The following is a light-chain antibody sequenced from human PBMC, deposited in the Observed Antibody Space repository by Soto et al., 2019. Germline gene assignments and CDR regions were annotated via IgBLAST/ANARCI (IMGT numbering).Light chain of an antibody. CDR2: EGS. CDR3: CSYAGSTTFGVL. CDR1: SSDVGNYNL. J-gene: IGLJ2*01. V-gene: IGLV2-23*03. Sequence: QSALTQPASVSGSPGQSITISCTGTSSDVGNYNLVSWYQQHPGKAPKLMIYEGSKRPSGVSNRFSGSKSGNTASLTISGLQAEDEADYYCCSYAGSTTFGVLFGGGTKLTVL.